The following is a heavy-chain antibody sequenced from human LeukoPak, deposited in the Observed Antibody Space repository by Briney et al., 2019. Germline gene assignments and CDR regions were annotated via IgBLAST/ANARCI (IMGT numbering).Heavy chain of an antibody. D-gene: IGHD6-13*01. V-gene: IGHV1-8*01. J-gene: IGHJ3*02. CDR2: MNPNSGNT. CDR3: ASRGSSWFAFDI. Sequence: ASVKVSCKASGYTFTSYDINWVRQATGQGLEWMGWMNPNSGNTGYAQKFQGRVTMTRNTSISTAYMELSRLRSDDTAVYYCASRGSSWFAFDIWGQGTMVTVSS. CDR1: GYTFTSYD.